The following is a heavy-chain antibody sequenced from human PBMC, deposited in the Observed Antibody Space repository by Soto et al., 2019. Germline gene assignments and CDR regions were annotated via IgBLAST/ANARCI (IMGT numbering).Heavy chain of an antibody. CDR2: ISYDGSNT. CDR3: AKEGGLSGSYYISSSYYFDY. V-gene: IGHV3-30*18. J-gene: IGHJ4*02. D-gene: IGHD1-26*01. Sequence: QVQLVESGGGVVQPGRSLRLSCVASGFTFSSYGMHWVRQAPGKGLEWVAIISYDGSNTYYADSVKGRFTISRDNCKNKLNLQMNSLRAEDTSVYYCAKEGGLSGSYYISSSYYFDYWGQGTMVTVSS. CDR1: GFTFSSYG.